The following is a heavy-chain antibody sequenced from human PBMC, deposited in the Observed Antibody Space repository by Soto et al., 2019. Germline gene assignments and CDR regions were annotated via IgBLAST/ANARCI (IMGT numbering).Heavy chain of an antibody. CDR1: GFTFSSYA. CDR2: ISGSGGST. Sequence: GSLRLSCAASGFTFSSYAMSWVRQAPGKGLGWVSAISGSGGSTYYADSVKGRFTISRDNSKNTLYLQMNSLRAEDTAVYYCAKGGSTYYYYGMDVWGQGTTVTVSS. D-gene: IGHD6-13*01. CDR3: AKGGSTYYYYGMDV. J-gene: IGHJ6*02. V-gene: IGHV3-23*01.